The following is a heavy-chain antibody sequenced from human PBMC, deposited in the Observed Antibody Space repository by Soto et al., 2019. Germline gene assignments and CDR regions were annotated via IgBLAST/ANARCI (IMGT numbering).Heavy chain of an antibody. V-gene: IGHV4-39*01. CDR1: GDSISSSYY. D-gene: IGHD2-21*01. CDR3: ASLPVVVIALGYFDP. J-gene: IGHJ5*02. CDR2: VYYTGFT. Sequence: QLQLQESGPGLVKPSETLSLTCTVSGDSISSSYYWGWVRQPPGKGLECIGAVYYTGFTYYNPSLESRLTISMDTSKNQFSLRLSSVTAADTDIYYCASLPVVVIALGYFDPWGPGTLVTVSS.